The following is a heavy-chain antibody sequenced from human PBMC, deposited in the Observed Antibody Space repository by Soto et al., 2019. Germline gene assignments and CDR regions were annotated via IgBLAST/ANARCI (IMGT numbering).Heavy chain of an antibody. V-gene: IGHV1-18*01. CDR2: ISAHNGMT. J-gene: IGHJ4*02. CDR3: ARDGSYRYSD. D-gene: IGHD3-16*02. CDR1: GYSFTRFG. Sequence: QVQLVQSGAAVKKPGASVKVSCKASGYSFTRFGIAWVRKAPGQGLEWMGWISAHNGMTHYAQQFQGRVTMTTDTSTGTAYMELRSLKSDDTAVYFCARDGSYRYSDWGQGTLVIVSS.